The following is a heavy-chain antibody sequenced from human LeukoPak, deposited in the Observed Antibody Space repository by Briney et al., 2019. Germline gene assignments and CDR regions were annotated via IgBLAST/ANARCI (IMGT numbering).Heavy chain of an antibody. CDR2: IHYSGST. Sequence: SETLSLTCAVSGYSISSAFYWGWIRQSPGKGLEWIGTIHYSGSTSYNPPLKSRVTISVDTSKNQFSLKLRSVTAADTAVYYCARGFRGDNFDYWGQGTLVTVSS. CDR3: ARGFRGDNFDY. V-gene: IGHV4-38-2*01. D-gene: IGHD7-27*01. CDR1: GYSISSAFY. J-gene: IGHJ4*02.